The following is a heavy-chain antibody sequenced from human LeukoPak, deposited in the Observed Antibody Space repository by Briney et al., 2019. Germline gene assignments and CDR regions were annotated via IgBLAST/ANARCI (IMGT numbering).Heavy chain of an antibody. CDR1: GGSISSSSYY. D-gene: IGHD3-16*02. CDR3: ARDYYDYVWGSYRYTFDY. J-gene: IGHJ4*02. Sequence: SETLSLTCTVSGGSISSSSYYWGWIRQPPGKGLEWIGSIYYSGSTYYNPSLKSRVTISVDTSKNQFSLKLSSVTAADTAVYYCARDYYDYVWGSYRYTFDYWGQGTLVTVSS. CDR2: IYYSGST. V-gene: IGHV4-39*02.